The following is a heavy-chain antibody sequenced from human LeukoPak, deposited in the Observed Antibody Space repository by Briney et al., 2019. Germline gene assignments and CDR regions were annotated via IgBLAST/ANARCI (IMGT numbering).Heavy chain of an antibody. V-gene: IGHV1-2*02. CDR3: ARVWDYYGSGSYYNDY. CDR1: GYTFTGYY. J-gene: IGHJ4*02. CDR2: INPNSGCT. Sequence: ASVKVSCTASGYTFTGYYMHWVRQAPGQGLEWMGWINPNSGCTNYAQKFQGRVTMTRDTSISTAYMELSRLRSDDTAVYYCARVWDYYGSGSYYNDYWGQGTLVTVSS. D-gene: IGHD3-10*01.